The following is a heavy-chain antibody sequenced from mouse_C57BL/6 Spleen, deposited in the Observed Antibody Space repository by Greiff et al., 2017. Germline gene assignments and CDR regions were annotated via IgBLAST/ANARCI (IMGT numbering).Heavy chain of an antibody. Sequence: QVQLQQPGAELVKPGASVKLSCKASGYTFTSYWMHWVKQRPGQGLEWIGMIHPNSGSTNYNKKFKSKATLTVDKSSSTAYMQLSSLTSEDSAVYYCARYDYDGYFNVWGTGTTVTVSS. CDR3: ARYDYDGYFNV. D-gene: IGHD2-4*01. CDR2: IHPNSGST. V-gene: IGHV1-64*01. CDR1: GYTFTSYW. J-gene: IGHJ1*03.